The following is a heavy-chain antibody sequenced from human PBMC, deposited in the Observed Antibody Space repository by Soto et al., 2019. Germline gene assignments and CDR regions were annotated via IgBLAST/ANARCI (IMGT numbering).Heavy chain of an antibody. Sequence: SVKVSCKASGGTFSSYAISWVRQAPGQGLEWMGGITPIFGTANYAQRFQGRVTITADESTSTAYMELSSLRSEDTAVYYCARDWAPNAFDIWGQGTMVTVSS. CDR2: ITPIFGTA. CDR3: ARDWAPNAFDI. CDR1: GGTFSSYA. D-gene: IGHD3-16*01. V-gene: IGHV1-69*13. J-gene: IGHJ3*02.